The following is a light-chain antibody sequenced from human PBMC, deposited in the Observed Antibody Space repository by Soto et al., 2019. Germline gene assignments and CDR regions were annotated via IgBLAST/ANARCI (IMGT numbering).Light chain of an antibody. CDR3: QQRSNWSPDT. J-gene: IGKJ2*01. V-gene: IGKV3-11*02. CDR2: DAS. CDR1: QSVSSY. Sequence: EIVLTQSPATLSLSPGERATLSCRASQSVSSYLAWYQQKPRQAPRLLIYDASNRATGIPARFSGSGSGRAFTVTISSLAPEGFPVYYCQQRSNWSPDTFRHGTKLEIK.